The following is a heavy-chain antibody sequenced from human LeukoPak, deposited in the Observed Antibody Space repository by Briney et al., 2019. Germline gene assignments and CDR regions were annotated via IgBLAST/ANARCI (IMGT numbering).Heavy chain of an antibody. V-gene: IGHV1-2*02. CDR3: ARDNYYDSSGYYVYYFDY. J-gene: IGHJ4*02. D-gene: IGHD3-22*01. Sequence: NSGGTNYAQKFQGRVTMTRDTSISTAYMELSRLRSDDTAVYYCARDNYYDSSGYYVYYFDYWGQGTLVTVSS. CDR2: NSGGT.